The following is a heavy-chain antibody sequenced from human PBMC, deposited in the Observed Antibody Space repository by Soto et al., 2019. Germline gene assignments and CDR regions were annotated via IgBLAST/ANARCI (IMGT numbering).Heavy chain of an antibody. V-gene: IGHV4-59*08. D-gene: IGHD2-2*01. CDR2: IYYSGST. J-gene: IGHJ5*02. CDR3: ARQLLVPAAIEWFDP. CDR1: GGSISSYY. Sequence: SETLSLTCTVSGGSISSYYWSWIRQPPGKGLEWIGYIYYSGSTNYNPSLKSRVTISVDTSKNQFSLKLSSVTAADTAVYYCARQLLVPAAIEWFDPWGQGTLVTVSS.